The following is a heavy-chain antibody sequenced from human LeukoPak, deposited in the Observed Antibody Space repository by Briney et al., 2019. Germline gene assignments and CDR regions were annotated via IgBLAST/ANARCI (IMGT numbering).Heavy chain of an antibody. CDR2: ISYDRSNK. V-gene: IGHV3-30*18. J-gene: IGHJ1*01. CDR1: GFTFSSYG. Sequence: GGSLRLSCAASGFTFSSYGMHWVRQAPGKGLEWVAVISYDRSNKYYADSVKGRFTISRDNSKNTLYLQMNSLRAEDTAVYYCAKGGRYFDWLFPFQHWGQGTLVTVSS. D-gene: IGHD3-9*01. CDR3: AKGGRYFDWLFPFQH.